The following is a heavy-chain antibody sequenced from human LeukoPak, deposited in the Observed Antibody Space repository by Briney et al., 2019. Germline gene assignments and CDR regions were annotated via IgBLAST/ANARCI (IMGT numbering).Heavy chain of an antibody. CDR1: GFTFSSYA. J-gene: IGHJ5*02. CDR3: ARDLYGSGSS. D-gene: IGHD3-10*01. V-gene: IGHV3-64*01. Sequence: GGSLRLSCAASGFTFSSYAMHWVRQAPGKGLEYVSAISSNGGSTYYANSVKGRFTSSRDNSKNTLYLQMGSLRAEDMAVYYCARDLYGSGSSWGQGTLVTVSS. CDR2: ISSNGGST.